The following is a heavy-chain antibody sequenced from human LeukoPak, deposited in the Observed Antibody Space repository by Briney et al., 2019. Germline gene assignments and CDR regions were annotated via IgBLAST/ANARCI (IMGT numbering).Heavy chain of an antibody. CDR2: INPNSGGT. J-gene: IGHJ6*02. D-gene: IGHD2-2*01. V-gene: IGHV1-2*02. CDR3: ARVGELEGYQLLYYYYGMDV. Sequence: ASVKVSCTASGYTFTGYYMHWVRQAPGQGLEWMGWINPNSGGTNYAQKFQGRVTMTRDTSISTAYMELSRLRSDDTAVYYCARVGELEGYQLLYYYYGMDVWGQGTTVTVSS. CDR1: GYTFTGYY.